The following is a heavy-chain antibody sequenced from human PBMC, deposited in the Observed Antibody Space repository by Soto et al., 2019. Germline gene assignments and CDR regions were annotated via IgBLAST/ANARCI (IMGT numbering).Heavy chain of an antibody. CDR1: GFTFSSYG. Sequence: QVQLVESGGGVVQPGRSLRLSCAASGFTFSSYGMHWVRQAPGKGLEWVAVISYDGSNKYYADSVKGRFTISRDNSKNTLYLQMNSLRAEDTAVYYCAKELSYDSALGYFDLWGRGTLVTVSS. J-gene: IGHJ2*01. D-gene: IGHD3-22*01. V-gene: IGHV3-30*18. CDR2: ISYDGSNK. CDR3: AKELSYDSALGYFDL.